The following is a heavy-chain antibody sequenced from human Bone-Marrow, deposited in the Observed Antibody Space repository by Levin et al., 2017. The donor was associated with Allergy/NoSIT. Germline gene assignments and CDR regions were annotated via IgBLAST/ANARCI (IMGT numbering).Heavy chain of an antibody. D-gene: IGHD4-23*01. J-gene: IGHJ3*02. V-gene: IGHV3-15*01. CDR3: TTNYKIEDDDGGPVEAVEI. CDR1: GFTFSNAW. Sequence: GGSLRLSCAASGFTFSNAWMNWVRQAPGKGLEWVGHIKRKSDDGTRDYAAPVKGRFTISRDASKNTLYLQMNSLKTEDTAVYYSTTNYKIEDDDGGPVEAVEIWGQGTMVIVSS. CDR2: IKRKSDDGTR.